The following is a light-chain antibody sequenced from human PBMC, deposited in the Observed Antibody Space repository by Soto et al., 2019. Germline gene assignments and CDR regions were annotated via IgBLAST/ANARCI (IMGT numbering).Light chain of an antibody. CDR2: DAS. CDR1: QSVSSH. J-gene: IGKJ2*01. CDR3: QQRSNWPPNT. Sequence: EIVLTQSPATLSLSPGERATLSCRASQSVSSHLAWYQQKPGQAPRLLMYDASNRATGIPARFSGSGSGTDFTLTISSLEPEDFAVYYCQQRSNWPPNTFGQGTKLEIK. V-gene: IGKV3-11*01.